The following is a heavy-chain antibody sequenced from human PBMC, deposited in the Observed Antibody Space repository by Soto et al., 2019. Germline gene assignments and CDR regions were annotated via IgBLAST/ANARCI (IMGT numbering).Heavy chain of an antibody. CDR2: VSAYNGNT. D-gene: IGHD3-10*01. J-gene: IGHJ4*02. CDR1: GYTFTTYG. CDR3: ARFYASGSYPYDY. Sequence: ASVKVSCKASGYTFTTYGISWVRQAPGQGLEWMGWVSAYNGNTNYAQNLQGRVTMTTDTSTSTAYMELRSLRSDDTAVYYCARFYASGSYPYDYWGQGTLVTVSS. V-gene: IGHV1-18*01.